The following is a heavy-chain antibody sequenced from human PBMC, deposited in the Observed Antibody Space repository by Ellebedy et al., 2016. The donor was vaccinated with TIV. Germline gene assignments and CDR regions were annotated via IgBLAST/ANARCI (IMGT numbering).Heavy chain of an antibody. CDR3: ARGSSCGEPTGVFDY. V-gene: IGHV1-3*01. D-gene: IGHD3-10*01. J-gene: IGHJ4*02. CDR2: VNADNGNT. Sequence: ASVKVSCKASGYTFSSYALHWVRQAPGQRLEWMGWVNADNGNTKYSQKFQGRVTITRDTSANTAYMELSSLRPEDTAVYYCARGSSCGEPTGVFDYWGQGTLVTVSS. CDR1: GYTFSSYA.